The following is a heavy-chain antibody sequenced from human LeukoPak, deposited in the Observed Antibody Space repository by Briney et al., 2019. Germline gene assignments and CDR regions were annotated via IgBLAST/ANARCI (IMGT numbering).Heavy chain of an antibody. V-gene: IGHV1-46*01. J-gene: IGHJ1*01. D-gene: IGHD6-13*01. Sequence: AASVKVSCKASGYTFTSYYMHWVRQAPGQGLEWMGIINPSGGSTSYAQKFQGRVTMTRDMSTSTVYMELSSLRSEDTAVYNCARDPTIAAAGAEYFQHWGQGTLVTVSS. CDR2: INPSGGST. CDR1: GYTFTSYY. CDR3: ARDPTIAAAGAEYFQH.